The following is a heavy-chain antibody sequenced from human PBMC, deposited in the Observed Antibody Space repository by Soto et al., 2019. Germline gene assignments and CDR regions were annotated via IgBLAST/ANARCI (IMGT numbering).Heavy chain of an antibody. CDR1: GLTFSSYA. CDR2: ISGSGGST. CDR3: AKVRGFNCYYGMDV. D-gene: IGHD3-10*01. V-gene: IGHV3-23*01. Sequence: TGGSLRLSCAASGLTFSSYAMNWVRQAPGKGLEWVSGISGSGGSTHYADSVKGRFTISRDNSKKTLYVQMNSLRAEDTAVYYCAKVRGFNCYYGMDVWGQGTTVTVSS. J-gene: IGHJ6*02.